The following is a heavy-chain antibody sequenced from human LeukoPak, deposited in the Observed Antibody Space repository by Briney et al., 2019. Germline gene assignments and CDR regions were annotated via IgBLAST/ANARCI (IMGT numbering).Heavy chain of an antibody. CDR3: AKDLGYSYGDYYYYGMDV. D-gene: IGHD5-18*01. J-gene: IGHJ6*02. CDR2: ISGSGGST. Sequence: GGSLRLSCAASGFIFSSYAMSWVRQAPGKGLEWVSAISGSGGSTYYADSVKGRFTISRDNSKNTLYLQTNSLRAEDTAVYYCAKDLGYSYGDYYYYGMDVWGQGTTVTVSS. V-gene: IGHV3-23*01. CDR1: GFIFSSYA.